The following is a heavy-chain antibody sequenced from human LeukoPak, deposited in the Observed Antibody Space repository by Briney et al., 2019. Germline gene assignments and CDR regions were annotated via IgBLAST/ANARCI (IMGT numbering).Heavy chain of an antibody. Sequence: GESLQISCKGSGSIFTSYWIGWVRPLPGKGLEWMGIIYPGDSDTRYTPSFQGQVTISADKSITTAYLQWSSLKASDTAIYYCARHPPNYGGPSDYWGQGTLVTVSS. CDR3: ARHPPNYGGPSDY. D-gene: IGHD3-10*01. CDR2: IYPGDSDT. J-gene: IGHJ4*02. V-gene: IGHV5-51*01. CDR1: GSIFTSYW.